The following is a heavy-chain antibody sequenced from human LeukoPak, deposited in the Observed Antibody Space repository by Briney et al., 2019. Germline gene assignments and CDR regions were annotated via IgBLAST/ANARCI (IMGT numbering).Heavy chain of an antibody. CDR3: ARAWEAVAGNYGVVDY. D-gene: IGHD4-17*01. CDR2: FNPSGAST. Sequence: ASVKVSCKASGYTFTGYYIHWMRQAPGQGLEWMGIFNPSGASTSFAQKFRGRVTMTRDMSTSTVYMELNSLRSQDTAVYYCARAWEAVAGNYGVVDYWGQGTLVTVST. J-gene: IGHJ4*02. CDR1: GYTFTGYY. V-gene: IGHV1-46*01.